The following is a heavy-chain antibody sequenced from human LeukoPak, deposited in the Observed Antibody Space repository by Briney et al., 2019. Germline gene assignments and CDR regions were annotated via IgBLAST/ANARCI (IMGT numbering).Heavy chain of an antibody. D-gene: IGHD2-2*01. V-gene: IGHV3-23*01. CDR1: GFTFSSYS. Sequence: PGGSLRLSCAASGFTFSSYSMNWVRQAPGKGPEWVSGISASGDTTYYADSVKGRFTISRDNSKITLYLQMNSLRAEDTATYYCAKGVVVTTTRPDYWGQGTLVTVSS. J-gene: IGHJ4*02. CDR3: AKGVVVTTTRPDY. CDR2: ISASGDTT.